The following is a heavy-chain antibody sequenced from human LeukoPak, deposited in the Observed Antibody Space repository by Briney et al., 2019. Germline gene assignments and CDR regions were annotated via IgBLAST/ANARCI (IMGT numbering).Heavy chain of an antibody. CDR1: GYTFTGYY. D-gene: IGHD5-24*01. CDR3: ARDENMASYYYGMDV. V-gene: IGHV1-18*04. CDR2: ISAYNGNT. Sequence: GASVKVSCKASGYTFTGYYMHWVRQAPGQGLEWMGWISAYNGNTNYAQKLQGRVTMTTDTSTSTAYMELRSLRSDDTAVYYCARDENMASYYYGMDVWGQGTTVTVSS. J-gene: IGHJ6*02.